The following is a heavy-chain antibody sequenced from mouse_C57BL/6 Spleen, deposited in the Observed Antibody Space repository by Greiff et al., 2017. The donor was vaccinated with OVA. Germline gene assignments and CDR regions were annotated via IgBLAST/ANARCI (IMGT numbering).Heavy chain of an antibody. CDR1: GYTFTSYW. Sequence: QVQLQQPGAELVKPGASVKMSCKASGYTFTSYWITWVKQRPGQGLEWIGDIYPGSGSTYYNEKFKSKATLTADTSSSTAYMELRSLTSEDSAVYYCGRCYYGRSSDYWGKGTTHTVSS. J-gene: IGHJ2*01. V-gene: IGHV1-55*01. CDR2: IYPGSGST. D-gene: IGHD1-1*01. CDR3: GRCYYGRSSDY.